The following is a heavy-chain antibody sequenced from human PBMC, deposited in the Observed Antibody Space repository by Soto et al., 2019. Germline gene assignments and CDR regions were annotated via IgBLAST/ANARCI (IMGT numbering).Heavy chain of an antibody. CDR3: ARDRFDSFDI. V-gene: IGHV4-59*01. CDR2: IYYSGSN. Sequence: PSETLSLTCTVSGGSISSYYWSWIRQPPGKGLEWIGYIYYSGSNNYNPSLKSRVTISVDTSKNQFSLKLSSGTAADTAVYYCARDRFDSFDIWGQGTMVTVSS. J-gene: IGHJ3*02. CDR1: GGSISSYY. D-gene: IGHD3-9*01.